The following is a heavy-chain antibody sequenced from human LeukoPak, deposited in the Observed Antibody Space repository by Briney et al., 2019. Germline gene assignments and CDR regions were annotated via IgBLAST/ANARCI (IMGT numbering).Heavy chain of an antibody. CDR3: ARGDDYGDFRKSSFDY. D-gene: IGHD4-17*01. CDR2: ISSSSSYI. Sequence: GGSLRLSCAASGFTFSSYSMNWVRQAPGKGLEWVSSISSSSSYIYYADSVKGRFTISRDNAKNSLYLQMNSLRAEDTAVYYCARGDDYGDFRKSSFDYWGQGTLVTVSS. V-gene: IGHV3-21*01. CDR1: GFTFSSYS. J-gene: IGHJ4*02.